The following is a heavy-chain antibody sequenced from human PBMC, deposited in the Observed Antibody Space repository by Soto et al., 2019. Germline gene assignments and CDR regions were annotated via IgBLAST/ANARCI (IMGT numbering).Heavy chain of an antibody. CDR1: GYSFARYA. CDR3: ATKGGYDRSYDGMGG. J-gene: IGHJ6*02. D-gene: IGHD1-20*01. V-gene: IGHV1-3*01. CDR2: IYVDNGHT. Sequence: ASVKVSCKASGYSFARYAIHWVRQAPGQRLEWIGWIYVDNGHTQSSKRFQGRVTITRDTSASTAYIELSGLRSEDTAVYYCATKGGYDRSYDGMGGWGQGTTVTVS.